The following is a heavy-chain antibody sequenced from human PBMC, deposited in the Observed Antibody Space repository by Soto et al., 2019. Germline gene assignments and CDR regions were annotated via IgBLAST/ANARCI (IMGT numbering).Heavy chain of an antibody. CDR1: GYKFTTYG. CDR3: ARGLGTNGLDV. CDR2: ISTYNGNT. Sequence: QVQLLQSGAEVKKPGASVKVSCKASGYKFTTYGITWVRQAPGQGLEWLGGISTYNGNTDYAQNLQDRVTLTTETSTSAAYLTVRSLTSDDTAVYFWARGLGTNGLDVWGQGTTVTVSS. V-gene: IGHV1-18*04. J-gene: IGHJ6*02. D-gene: IGHD7-27*01.